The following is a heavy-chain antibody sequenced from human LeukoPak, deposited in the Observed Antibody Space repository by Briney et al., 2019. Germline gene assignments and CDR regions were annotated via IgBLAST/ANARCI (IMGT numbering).Heavy chain of an antibody. D-gene: IGHD3-10*01. CDR1: GYSISSGYY. V-gene: IGHV4-38-2*02. Sequence: SETLSLTCAVSGYSISSGYYWGWIRQPPGKGLEWIGSIYHSGSTYYNPSLKSRVTISVDTSKNQFSLKLSSVTAADTAVYYCARDRPVRGVTSSWGQGTLVTVSS. CDR3: ARDRPVRGVTSS. J-gene: IGHJ5*02. CDR2: IYHSGST.